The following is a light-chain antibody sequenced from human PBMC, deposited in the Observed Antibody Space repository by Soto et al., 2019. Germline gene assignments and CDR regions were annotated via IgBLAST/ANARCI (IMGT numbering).Light chain of an antibody. J-gene: IGKJ4*01. V-gene: IGKV1-16*02. CDR2: AAS. CDR3: QQYNSFPRLT. CDR1: QVISNY. Sequence: DIQMTPSPSSLSASVGDRVTITCRASQVISNYLAWFQQKPEKAPKSLIYAASSLQTGVPSKFRGSGSGTDFTLTISSVQPEHFATYFCQQYNSFPRLTFAGGTKVEIK.